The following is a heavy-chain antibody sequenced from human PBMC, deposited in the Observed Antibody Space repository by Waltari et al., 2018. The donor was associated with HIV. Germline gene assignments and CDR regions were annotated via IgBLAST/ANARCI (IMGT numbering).Heavy chain of an antibody. J-gene: IGHJ4*02. Sequence: EVQLVESGGGLVQPGGCLRLSCAASGFTFSTYTMNWVRLDPGKGMEWVSDISRSSSSIFYADSVKGRFTISRDNAKNSLYLQMNSLRVEDTAVYYCARDINGGWGYWGQGTLVTVAS. CDR2: ISRSSSSI. D-gene: IGHD7-27*01. CDR3: ARDINGGWGY. CDR1: GFTFSTYT. V-gene: IGHV3-48*01.